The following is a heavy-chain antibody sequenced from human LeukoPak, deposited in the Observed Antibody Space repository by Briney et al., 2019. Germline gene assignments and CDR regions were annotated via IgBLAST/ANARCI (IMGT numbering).Heavy chain of an antibody. CDR3: AREEGYDFWSGYLDY. D-gene: IGHD3-3*01. V-gene: IGHV4-61*02. CDR1: GGSISSGSYY. J-gene: IGHJ4*02. Sequence: PSETLSLTCTVSGGSISSGSYYWGWIRQPAGKGLEWIGRIYTSGSTNYNPSLKSRVTISVDTSKNQFSLKLSSVTAADTAVYYCAREEGYDFWSGYLDYWGQGTLVTVSS. CDR2: IYTSGST.